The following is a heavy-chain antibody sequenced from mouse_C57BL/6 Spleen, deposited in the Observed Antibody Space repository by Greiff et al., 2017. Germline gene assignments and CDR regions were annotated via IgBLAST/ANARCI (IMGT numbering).Heavy chain of an antibody. D-gene: IGHD1-1*01. Sequence: VQLQQSGAELVRPGASVTLSCKASGYTFTDYEMHWVKQTPVHGLEWIGAIDPETGGTAYNQKFKGKGILTAAKSSCTAYMELRNVTSEDSAVYYCTIISRGFEYWGQGTLVTVSA. J-gene: IGHJ3*01. CDR1: GYTFTDYE. V-gene: IGHV1-15*01. CDR2: IDPETGGT. CDR3: TIISRGFEY.